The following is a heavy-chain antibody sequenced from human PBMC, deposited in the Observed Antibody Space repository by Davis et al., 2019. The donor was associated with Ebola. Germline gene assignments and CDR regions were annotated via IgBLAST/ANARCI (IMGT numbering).Heavy chain of an antibody. CDR2: IYSSGST. Sequence: SETLSLTCTVSGGSISSYYGSWIRQPPGKGLEWIGYIYSSGSTNYNPSLKSRVTIYVDTSKNQFSLKLRSVTAADTAVYYCAREGYFDWLFGMDVWGQGTTVTVSS. J-gene: IGHJ6*02. V-gene: IGHV4-59*01. CDR3: AREGYFDWLFGMDV. D-gene: IGHD3-9*01. CDR1: GGSISSYY.